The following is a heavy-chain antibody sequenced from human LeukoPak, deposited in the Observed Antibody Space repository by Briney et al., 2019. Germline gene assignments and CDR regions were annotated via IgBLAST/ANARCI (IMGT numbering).Heavy chain of an antibody. D-gene: IGHD4-17*01. V-gene: IGHV1-8*03. Sequence: GASVKVSCTASGYTFTSYDINWVRQAPGQGLEWMGWMNPKSGNTGYAQKFQGRVTITRNNSISTACMELSSLRSEDTAVYYCARGHGDYPFDYWGQGTLVTVSS. CDR1: GYTFTSYD. J-gene: IGHJ4*02. CDR3: ARGHGDYPFDY. CDR2: MNPKSGNT.